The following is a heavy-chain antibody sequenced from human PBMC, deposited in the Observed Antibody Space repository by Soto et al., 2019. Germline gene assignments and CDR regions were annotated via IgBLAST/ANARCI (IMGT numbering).Heavy chain of an antibody. CDR1: GFTFSNHV. D-gene: IGHD3-16*01. Sequence: EVQLLESGGGLVQPGGSLRLSCAASGFTFSNHVMSWVRQAPGKGPEWVSSINSRGDNTYYAGSVRGRFTISRDNSKSTLYLQMNSLRADDTAVDYCGNGLENHYNYDYWGQGTLVTVSS. J-gene: IGHJ4*02. V-gene: IGHV3-23*01. CDR3: GNGLENHYNYDY. CDR2: INSRGDNT.